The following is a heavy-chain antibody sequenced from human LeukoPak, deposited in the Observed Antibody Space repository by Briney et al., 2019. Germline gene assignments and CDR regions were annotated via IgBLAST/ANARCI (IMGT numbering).Heavy chain of an antibody. Sequence: PSETLSLTCAVYGGSFSGYYWSWIRQPPGKGLEWIGEINHSGSTNYNPSLKSRVTISVDTSKNQFSLKLSPVTAADTAVYYCARLLQTFTYYYYYGMDVWGQGTTVTVSS. CDR1: GGSFSGYY. J-gene: IGHJ6*02. V-gene: IGHV4-34*01. CDR3: ARLLQTFTYYYYYGMDV. CDR2: INHSGST. D-gene: IGHD2-15*01.